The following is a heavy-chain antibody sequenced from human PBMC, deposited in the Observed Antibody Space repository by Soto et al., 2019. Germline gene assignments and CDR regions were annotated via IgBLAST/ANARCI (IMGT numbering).Heavy chain of an antibody. CDR1: GFTFTNYA. D-gene: IGHD7-27*01. V-gene: IGHV3-30-3*01. CDR2: ISYDGSHK. Sequence: QVQLVESGGGVVQPGRSLRLSCAASGFTFTNYAIHWVRQAPGKGLEWVAVISYDGSHKYYADSVKGRFTISRDNSKNTLYLQMHSLRVEDTAVYYCARKGDPTNWGSGNAFDVWGQGTMVTVSS. J-gene: IGHJ3*01. CDR3: ARKGDPTNWGSGNAFDV.